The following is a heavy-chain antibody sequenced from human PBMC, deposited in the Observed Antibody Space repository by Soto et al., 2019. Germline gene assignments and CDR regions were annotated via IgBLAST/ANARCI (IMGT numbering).Heavy chain of an antibody. CDR1: GFTFSSYA. D-gene: IGHD6-13*01. Sequence: PGGSLRLSCAASGFTFSSYAIHWVRQAPGKGLEWVAVISNDGSNTNYPDSGKGRFTISRENSKNTLYLQMTSLSAEDTAVYHCARDTKAAPGTFDYWGLGTLVTVSS. V-gene: IGHV3-30*04. J-gene: IGHJ4*02. CDR3: ARDTKAAPGTFDY. CDR2: ISNDGSNT.